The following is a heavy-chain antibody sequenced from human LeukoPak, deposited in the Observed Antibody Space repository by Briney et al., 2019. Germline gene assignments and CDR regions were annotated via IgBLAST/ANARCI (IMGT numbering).Heavy chain of an antibody. CDR1: GGSISSYY. CDR3: ARTPIYGDYVFDY. J-gene: IGHJ4*02. V-gene: IGHV4-59*01. CDR2: IYYSGST. Sequence: SETLSLTCTVSGGSISSYYWSWIRQPPGKGLEWIGYIYYSGSTNYNPSLKSRVTISVDTSKNQFSLKLSSVTAADTAVYYCARTPIYGDYVFDYWGRGTLATVSS. D-gene: IGHD4-17*01.